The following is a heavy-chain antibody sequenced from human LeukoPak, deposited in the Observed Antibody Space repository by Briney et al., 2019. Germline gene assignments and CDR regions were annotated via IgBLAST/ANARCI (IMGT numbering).Heavy chain of an antibody. CDR3: ARHSGSGSLSRPFDP. J-gene: IGHJ5*02. CDR2: VYYTGST. V-gene: IGHV4-39*01. Sequence: SETLSLTCTVSGASVTSGGFYWGWPRQSPGKGLQWIATVYYTGSTYYNPSLKSRVTISIDTSKNQFSLNLRSLIAADTAVYYCARHSGSGSLSRPFDPWGRGTLVTVSS. CDR1: GASVTSGGFY. D-gene: IGHD3-10*01.